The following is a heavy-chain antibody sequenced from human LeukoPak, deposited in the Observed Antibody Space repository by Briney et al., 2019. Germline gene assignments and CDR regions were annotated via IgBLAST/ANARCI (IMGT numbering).Heavy chain of an antibody. Sequence: GASVKVSCKASGFTFTSSAVQWVRQARGQRLEWIGWIVVGSGNTNYAQKFQERVTITRDMSTSTAYMELRSLRSEDTAVYYCAANRDGYNYFDYWGQGTLVTVSS. CDR3: AANRDGYNYFDY. CDR2: IVVGSGNT. D-gene: IGHD5-24*01. V-gene: IGHV1-58*01. CDR1: GFTFTSSA. J-gene: IGHJ4*02.